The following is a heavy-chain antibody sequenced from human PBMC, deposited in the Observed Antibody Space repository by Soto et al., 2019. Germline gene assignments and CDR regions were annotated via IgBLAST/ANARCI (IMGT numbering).Heavy chain of an antibody. D-gene: IGHD3-3*01. CDR2: ISGSGGST. CDR3: AKGLDFWSGYSSYNWFDP. Sequence: GGSLRLSCAASGFTFSSYAMSWVRQAPGKGLGWVSAISGSGGSTYYADSVKGRFTISRDNSKNTLYLQMNSLRAEDTAVYYCAKGLDFWSGYSSYNWFDPWGQGTLVTVSS. J-gene: IGHJ5*02. CDR1: GFTFSSYA. V-gene: IGHV3-23*01.